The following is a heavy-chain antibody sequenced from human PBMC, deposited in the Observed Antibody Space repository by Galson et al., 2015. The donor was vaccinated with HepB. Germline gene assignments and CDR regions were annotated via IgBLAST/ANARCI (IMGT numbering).Heavy chain of an antibody. D-gene: IGHD6-19*01. Sequence: SLRLSCAASGFTFSNYGMHWVRQAPGKGLEWVAVISYDRSNKYYADSVKGRFTISRDNSKNTLYLQMDSLRAEDTALYYCVKDPYLYSALAGTMAGFDYWGQGTLVTVSS. J-gene: IGHJ4*02. V-gene: IGHV3-30*18. CDR1: GFTFSNYG. CDR3: VKDPYLYSALAGTMAGFDY. CDR2: ISYDRSNK.